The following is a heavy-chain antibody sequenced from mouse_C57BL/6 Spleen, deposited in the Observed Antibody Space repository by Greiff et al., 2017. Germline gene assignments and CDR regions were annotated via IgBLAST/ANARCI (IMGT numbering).Heavy chain of an antibody. CDR2: INPSTGGT. Sequence: VQLQQSGPELVKPGASVKISCKASGYSFTGYYMNWVKQSPEKSLEWIGEINPSTGGTTYNQKFKAKATLTVDKSSSTAYMQLKSLTSEDSAVYYCARGNWEDSFDYWGQGTSLTVSS. CDR3: ARGNWEDSFDY. V-gene: IGHV1-42*01. J-gene: IGHJ2*02. D-gene: IGHD4-1*01. CDR1: GYSFTGYY.